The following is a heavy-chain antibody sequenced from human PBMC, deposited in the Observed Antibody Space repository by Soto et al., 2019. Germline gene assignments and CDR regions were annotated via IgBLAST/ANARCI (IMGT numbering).Heavy chain of an antibody. CDR2: INPSGGST. D-gene: IGHD6-19*01. V-gene: IGHV1-46*01. CDR3: AREVRWLALYYYYGMDV. CDR1: GYTFTSYY. J-gene: IGHJ6*02. Sequence: GASVKVSCKASGYTFTSYYMHWVRQAPGQGLEWMGIINPSGGSTSYAQKFQGRVTMTRDTSMSTVYMELSSLRFEDTAVYYCAREVRWLALYYYYGMDVWGQGTTVTVSS.